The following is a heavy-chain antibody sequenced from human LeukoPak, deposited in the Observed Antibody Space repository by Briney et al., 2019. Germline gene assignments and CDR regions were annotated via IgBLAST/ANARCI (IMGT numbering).Heavy chain of an antibody. CDR1: GYTFTSYG. V-gene: IGHV1-18*01. CDR3: ARARGYSGYDYLEDY. Sequence: GASVKVSCKASGYTFTSYGISWVRQAPGQGLEWMGLISAYNGNTNYAQKLQGRVTMTTDTSTSTAYMELRSLRSDDTAVYYCARARGYSGYDYLEDYWGQGTLVTASS. J-gene: IGHJ4*02. D-gene: IGHD5-12*01. CDR2: ISAYNGNT.